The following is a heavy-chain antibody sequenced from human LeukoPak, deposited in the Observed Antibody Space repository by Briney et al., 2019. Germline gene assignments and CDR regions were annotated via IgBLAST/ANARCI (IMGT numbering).Heavy chain of an antibody. J-gene: IGHJ6*02. CDR3: ARVSHPYYYGMDV. CDR2: ISGSSGII. Sequence: GGLRLSCAASGFTFNTYTMNWVRQAPGKGLEWVSYISGSSGIIDYADSVRGRFTISRDNAKNSLYLQMNSLRAEDTAVYYCARVSHPYYYGMDVWGQGTTVTVSS. CDR1: GFTFNTYT. V-gene: IGHV3-48*01.